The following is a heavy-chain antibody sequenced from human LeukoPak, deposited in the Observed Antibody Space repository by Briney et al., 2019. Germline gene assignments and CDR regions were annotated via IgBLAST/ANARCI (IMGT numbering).Heavy chain of an antibody. D-gene: IGHD2-21*02. J-gene: IGHJ4*02. V-gene: IGHV3-23*01. Sequence: GGSLRLSCAASGFTFSNYAMSWVRQAPGKGLEWVSAISGSGGSTYYADSVKGRFTISRDNSKNTPYLQMNSLRAEDTAVYYCARIPSGYCGGDCYFDYWGQGTLVTVSS. CDR2: ISGSGGST. CDR3: ARIPSGYCGGDCYFDY. CDR1: GFTFSNYA.